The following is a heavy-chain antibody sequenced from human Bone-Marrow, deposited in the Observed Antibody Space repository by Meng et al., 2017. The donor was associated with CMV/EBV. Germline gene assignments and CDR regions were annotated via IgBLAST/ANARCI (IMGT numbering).Heavy chain of an antibody. Sequence: SETLSLTCAVYGGSFSGYYWSWIRQPPGKGLEWIGEINHSGSTNYNPSFKSRVTISVDTSKNRFSLKLSSVTAADTAVYYCARRRSLDYWGQGTLVTVSS. CDR1: GGSFSGYY. CDR2: INHSGST. V-gene: IGHV4-34*01. J-gene: IGHJ4*02. CDR3: ARRRSLDY.